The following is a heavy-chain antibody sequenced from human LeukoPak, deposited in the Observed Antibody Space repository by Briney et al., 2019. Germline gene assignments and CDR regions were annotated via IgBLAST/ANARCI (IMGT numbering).Heavy chain of an antibody. CDR2: ITYDGSKS. V-gene: IGHV3-30*18. J-gene: IGHJ6*02. CDR3: AKDQRTMTRRMDV. CDR1: GFTFSSYG. Sequence: PGGSLRLSCAASGFTFSSYGMHWVRQVPGKGLEWVGVITYDGSKSFYADSVKGRFTISRDNSRNTLYLQMNSLRVEDRAVYFCAKDQRTMTRRMDVWGQGTAVTVSS. D-gene: IGHD2-2*01.